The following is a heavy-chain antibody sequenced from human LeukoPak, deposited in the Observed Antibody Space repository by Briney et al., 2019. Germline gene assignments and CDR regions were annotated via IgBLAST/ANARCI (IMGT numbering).Heavy chain of an antibody. CDR2: ISWNSGRI. Sequence: QTGRSLRLSCAASGFTFDDYAMHWVRQAPGKGLEWVSGISWNSGRIGYADSVKGRFTISRDNAKNSLYLQMNSLRAEDTAVYYCAELGITMIGGVWGKGTTVTISS. CDR3: AELGITMIGGV. V-gene: IGHV3-9*01. CDR1: GFTFDDYA. D-gene: IGHD3-10*02. J-gene: IGHJ6*04.